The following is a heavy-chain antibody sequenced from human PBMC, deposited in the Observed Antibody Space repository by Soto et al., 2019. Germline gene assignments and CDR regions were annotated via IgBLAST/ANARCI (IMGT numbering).Heavy chain of an antibody. D-gene: IGHD2-21*02. Sequence: SETLSLTCTVSGGSISSYYWSWIRQPPGKGLEWIGYIYYSGSTNYNPSLKSRVTISVDTSKNQFSLKLSSVTAADTAVYYCARALAYCGGDCYYYFDYWGQGTLVTVS. CDR1: GGSISSYY. CDR2: IYYSGST. V-gene: IGHV4-59*01. CDR3: ARALAYCGGDCYYYFDY. J-gene: IGHJ4*02.